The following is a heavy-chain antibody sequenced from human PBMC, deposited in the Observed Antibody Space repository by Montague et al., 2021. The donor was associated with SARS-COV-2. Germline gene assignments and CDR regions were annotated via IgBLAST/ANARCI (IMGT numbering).Heavy chain of an antibody. J-gene: IGHJ3*02. V-gene: IGHV4-38-2*02. CDR3: MRDKSGGLRNVFNI. D-gene: IGHD3-10*01. CDR1: GFSIGSGYY. Sequence: SETLSLTCTVYGFSIGSGYYWGWIRQPPGKGLGWTGSIYHSGTTYYNPXLQSRLTMSINPSTHQFSLRLTSVTAADTAVFFCMRDKSGGLRNVFNIWGQGP. CDR2: IYHSGTT.